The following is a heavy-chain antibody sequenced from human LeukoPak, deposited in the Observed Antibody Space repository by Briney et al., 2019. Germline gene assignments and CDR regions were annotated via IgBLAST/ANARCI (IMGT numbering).Heavy chain of an antibody. CDR1: GGSISSYY. CDR3: ARGFGSGGYYDY. V-gene: IGHV4-4*07. CDR2: IYTSGST. J-gene: IGHJ4*02. Sequence: SETLSLTCSVSGGSISSYYWTWIRQPAGKGLEWIGRIYTSGSTNYNPSLKGRVTMSVVTSKNQFSLKLSSVTAADTAVYYCARGFGSGGYYDYWGQGTLVTISS. D-gene: IGHD3-22*01.